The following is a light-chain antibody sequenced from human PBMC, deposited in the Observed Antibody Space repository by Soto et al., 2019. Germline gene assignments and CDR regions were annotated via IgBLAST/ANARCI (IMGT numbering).Light chain of an antibody. Sequence: EVVLTQSPGTVSLSPEERATLSCRASQSVTSNYLAWYQQKPGQAPRLLIYAASSRATGIPDRFSGSGSGTDFTLSISRLEPEDFAVYYCQQYGSSVTWTFGQGTKVEIK. CDR2: AAS. CDR1: QSVTSNY. V-gene: IGKV3-20*01. CDR3: QQYGSSVTWT. J-gene: IGKJ1*01.